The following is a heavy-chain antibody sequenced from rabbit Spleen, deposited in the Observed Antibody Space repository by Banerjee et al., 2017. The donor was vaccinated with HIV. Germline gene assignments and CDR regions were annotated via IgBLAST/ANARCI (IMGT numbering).Heavy chain of an antibody. V-gene: IGHV1S40*01. D-gene: IGHD1-1*01. J-gene: IGHJ4*01. CDR3: AGDHAISGYRFNL. CDR1: GFDFTSTYY. CDR2: IYTVSGSA. Sequence: QSLEESGGDLVKPGASLTLTCKASGFDFTSTYYMCWVRQAPGKGLEWIGCIYTVSGSAYYATWAKGRFTISKTSSTTVTLQMTSLTAADTATYFCAGDHAISGYRFNLWGQGTLSPS.